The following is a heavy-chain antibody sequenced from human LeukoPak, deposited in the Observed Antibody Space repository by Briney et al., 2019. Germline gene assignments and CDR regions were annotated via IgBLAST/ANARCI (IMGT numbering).Heavy chain of an antibody. V-gene: IGHV5-51*01. CDR2: VYAGDSDT. CDR3: ARQNRGGSHTTGYYFGY. D-gene: IGHD1-26*01. CDR1: PYSFTSHW. J-gene: IGHJ4*02. Sequence: GESLKISCTSSPYSFTSHWIGWVRQKPGKGLEWVGLVYAGDSDTIYSPSFQGQVTMSADKSTSTVYLQWSGLKASDTATYFCARQNRGGSHTTGYYFGYWGLGTLVTVSS.